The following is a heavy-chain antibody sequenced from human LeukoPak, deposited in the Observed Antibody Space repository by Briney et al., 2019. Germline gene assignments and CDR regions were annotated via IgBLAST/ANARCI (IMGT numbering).Heavy chain of an antibody. CDR3: ARGYSSGWYTLYYFDY. V-gene: IGHV1-2*02. D-gene: IGHD6-19*01. Sequence: ASVKVSCKASGYTFTTYGVTWVRQAPGQGLEWMGWINPNSGGTNYAQKFQGRVTMTRDTSISTAYMELSRLRSDDTAVYYCARGYSSGWYTLYYFDYWGQGTLVTVSS. CDR1: GYTFTTYG. CDR2: INPNSGGT. J-gene: IGHJ4*02.